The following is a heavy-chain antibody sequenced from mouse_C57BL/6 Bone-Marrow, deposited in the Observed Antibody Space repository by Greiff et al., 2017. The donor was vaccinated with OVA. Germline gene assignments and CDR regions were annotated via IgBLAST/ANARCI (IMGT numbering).Heavy chain of an antibody. D-gene: IGHD5-1*01. CDR3: AREMDSTYYFDY. V-gene: IGHV1-55*01. J-gene: IGHJ2*01. Sequence: VQLQQPGAELVKPGASVKMSCKASGYTFTSYWLTWVKQRPGQGLEWIGDIYPGSGSTNYNEKFKSKATLTVDTSSSTAYMQLSSLTSEDSAVYYCAREMDSTYYFDYWGQGTTLTVSS. CDR2: IYPGSGST. CDR1: GYTFTSYW.